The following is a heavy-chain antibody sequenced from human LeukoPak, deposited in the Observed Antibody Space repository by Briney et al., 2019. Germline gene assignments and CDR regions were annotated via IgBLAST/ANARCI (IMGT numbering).Heavy chain of an antibody. CDR3: ATDRTGTTGRDWFAP. V-gene: IGHV3-7*03. CDR1: GFTFSSYW. J-gene: IGHJ5*02. D-gene: IGHD1-1*01. Sequence: GGSLRLSCAASGFTFSSYWMTWVRQAPGMGLEWVANIKQDGSEKYYVDSVKGRFTISRDNARNSLYLQMNTLRAEDTAIYYYATDRTGTTGRDWFAPWGQGTLVIVSS. CDR2: IKQDGSEK.